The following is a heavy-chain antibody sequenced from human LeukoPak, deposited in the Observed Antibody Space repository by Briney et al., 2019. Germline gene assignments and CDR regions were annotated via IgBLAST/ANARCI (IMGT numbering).Heavy chain of an antibody. CDR3: ARGGWELLPLGAFDI. CDR2: IYSGGNT. Sequence: GGSLRLSCAASGFTVSGNYMSWVRQAPGKGLEWVSVIYSGGNTYYADSVKGRFTISRDNSENTLYLHMHSLRAEDTAVYYCARGGWELLPLGAFDIWGQGTLVTVSS. CDR1: GFTVSGNY. V-gene: IGHV3-66*01. D-gene: IGHD1-26*01. J-gene: IGHJ3*02.